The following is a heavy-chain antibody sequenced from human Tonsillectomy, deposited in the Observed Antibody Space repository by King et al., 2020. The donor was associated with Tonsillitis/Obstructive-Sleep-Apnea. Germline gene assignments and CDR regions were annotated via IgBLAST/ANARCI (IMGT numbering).Heavy chain of an antibody. CDR3: ARHGSVLGARIDY. CDR2: IYYSGST. V-gene: IGHV4-59*08. J-gene: IGHJ4*02. D-gene: IGHD1-26*01. CDR1: GGSISSYY. Sequence: VQLQESGPGLVKPSETLSLTCTVSGGSISSYYWSWIRQPPGKGLEWVGYIYYSGSTNYNPSLKSRVTISVDTSKNQFSLKLSCVTAADTAVYYCARHGSVLGARIDYWGQGTLVTVSS.